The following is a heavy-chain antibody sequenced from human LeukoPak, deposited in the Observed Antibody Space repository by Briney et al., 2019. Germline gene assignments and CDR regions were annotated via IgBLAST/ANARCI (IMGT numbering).Heavy chain of an antibody. CDR2: IGTAGDT. J-gene: IGHJ4*02. CDR3: ARSRQYSSGSYYFDY. Sequence: GGSLRLSCAASGFAFSSYDMHWVRQATGKGLEWVSAIGTAGDTYYPGSVKGRFTISRENAKNSLYLQMNSLRAGDTAVYYCARSRQYSSGSYYFDYWGQGTLVTVSS. CDR1: GFAFSSYD. D-gene: IGHD6-25*01. V-gene: IGHV3-13*01.